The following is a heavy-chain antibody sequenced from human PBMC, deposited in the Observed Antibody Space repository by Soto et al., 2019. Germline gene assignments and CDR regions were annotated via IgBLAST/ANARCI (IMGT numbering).Heavy chain of an antibody. CDR1: GGSISSYY. D-gene: IGHD3-22*01. V-gene: IGHV4-59*01. Sequence: PSETLSLSCTVSGGSISSYYWSWIRQPPGKGLEWIGYIYYSGSTNYNPSLKSRVTISVDTSKNQFSLKLSSVTAADTAVYYCARGGYYDSSGYDAFDIWGQGTMVTVSS. CDR3: ARGGYYDSSGYDAFDI. CDR2: IYYSGST. J-gene: IGHJ3*02.